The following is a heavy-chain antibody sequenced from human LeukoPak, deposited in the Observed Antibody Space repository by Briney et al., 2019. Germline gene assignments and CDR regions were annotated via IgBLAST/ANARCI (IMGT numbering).Heavy chain of an antibody. D-gene: IGHD2-2*01. V-gene: IGHV4-39*02. CDR3: ARESCSSTSCSNWFDP. J-gene: IGHJ5*02. CDR2: FYYSGST. CDR1: GGSISSSSYY. Sequence: PSETLSLTCTVSGGSISSSSYYWGWLRQPPGKGLEWFGSFYYSGSTYYNPSLESRVTISVDTSKNQFSLKLSSVTAADTAVYYCARESCSSTSCSNWFDPWGQGTLVTVSS.